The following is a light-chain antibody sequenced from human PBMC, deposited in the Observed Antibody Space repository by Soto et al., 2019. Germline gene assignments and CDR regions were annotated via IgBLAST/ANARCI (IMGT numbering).Light chain of an antibody. CDR3: QQYGSSPT. Sequence: IVLTQSPDTLSLSPGERATLSCGASQSVNNYYLAWYQQKPGQAPRLLIYDASTRATGIPDRFSGSGSGTVFTLTISRLEPEDVAVYYCQQYGSSPTFGQGTKVEIK. V-gene: IGKV3-20*01. CDR2: DAS. J-gene: IGKJ1*01. CDR1: QSVNNYY.